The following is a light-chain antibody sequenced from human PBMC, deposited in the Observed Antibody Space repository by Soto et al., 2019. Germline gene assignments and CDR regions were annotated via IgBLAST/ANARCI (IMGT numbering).Light chain of an antibody. CDR3: QSYDTSLSGSL. V-gene: IGLV1-40*01. CDR2: INT. CDR1: SSNIVAGYD. J-gene: IGLJ1*01. Sequence: QPVLTQPPSVSGAPGQRVTISCTGSSSNIVAGYDVHWYQQLPGTAPKLLIYINTNRPSGVPDRFSGSKSGTSASLAITGLQAEDEADYYCQSYDTSLSGSLFGTGTKVTVL.